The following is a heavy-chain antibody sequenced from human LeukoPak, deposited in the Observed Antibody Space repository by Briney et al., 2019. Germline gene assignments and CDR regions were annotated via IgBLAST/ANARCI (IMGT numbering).Heavy chain of an antibody. J-gene: IGHJ1*01. Sequence: SETLSLTCTVSGYSISSGYYWGWIRQPPGKGLEWIGSIYHSGSTYYNPSLKSRVTISVDTSKNQFSLKLSSVTAADTAVYYCARDSYYYDSSGYYYVEYFQHWGQGTLVTVSS. CDR2: IYHSGST. CDR3: ARDSYYYDSSGYYYVEYFQH. CDR1: GYSISSGYY. D-gene: IGHD3-22*01. V-gene: IGHV4-38-2*02.